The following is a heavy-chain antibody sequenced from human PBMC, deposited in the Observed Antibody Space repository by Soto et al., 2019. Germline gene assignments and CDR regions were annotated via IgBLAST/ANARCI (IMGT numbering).Heavy chain of an antibody. CDR2: INPSGGST. CDR1: GYTFTSYY. CDR3: ARAGATFAFDI. J-gene: IGHJ3*02. D-gene: IGHD1-26*01. V-gene: IGHV1-46*01. Sequence: ASVKVSCKASGYTFTSYYMHWVRQAPGQGLEWMGIINPSGGSTSYAQKFRGRVTMTRDTSTSTVYMELSSLRSEDTAVYYCARAGATFAFDIWGQGTMVTVSS.